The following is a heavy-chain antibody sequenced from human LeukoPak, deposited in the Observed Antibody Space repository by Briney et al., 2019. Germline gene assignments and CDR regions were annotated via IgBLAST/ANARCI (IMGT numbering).Heavy chain of an antibody. CDR1: RGTFISYA. J-gene: IGHJ2*01. Sequence: WSSVKVSCMASRGTFISYAISWVRPAPGQGLEWMGGIIPIFGTANYAQKCQGRVTITAGESTSTAYMELSSLRSEDTAVYYCARGKPMVVTLARYFDLWGRGTLVTVSS. CDR3: ARGKPMVVTLARYFDL. V-gene: IGHV1-69*01. CDR2: IIPIFGTA. D-gene: IGHD4-23*01.